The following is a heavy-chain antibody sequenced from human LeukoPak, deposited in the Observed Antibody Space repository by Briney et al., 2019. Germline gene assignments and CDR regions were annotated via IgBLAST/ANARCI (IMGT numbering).Heavy chain of an antibody. CDR3: ARDAPSLYYYDSSGYYGWFDP. CDR1: GGSISPYY. V-gene: IGHV4-4*07. CDR2: IYTSGST. D-gene: IGHD3-22*01. J-gene: IGHJ5*02. Sequence: SETLSLTCTVSGGSISPYYWSWIRQPAGKGLEWIGRIYTSGSTNYNPSLKSRVTMSVDTSKNQFSLKLSSVTAADTAVYYCARDAPSLYYYDSSGYYGWFDPWGQGTLVTVSS.